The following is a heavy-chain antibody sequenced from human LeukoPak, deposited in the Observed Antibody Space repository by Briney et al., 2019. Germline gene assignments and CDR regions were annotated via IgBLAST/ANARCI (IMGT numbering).Heavy chain of an antibody. Sequence: SQTLSLTCTVSGGSISGHHWTWIRQPPGTGLEWIGYFYDSGDFNYNPSLKSRVTIWMDMSNNQFSLTMSSVTAADTAMYYCARLLRPGGRKSDAFDIWGQGTLVTVSS. J-gene: IGHJ3*02. CDR1: GGSISGHH. V-gene: IGHV4-59*08. CDR3: ARLLRPGGRKSDAFDI. D-gene: IGHD1-26*01. CDR2: FYDSGDF.